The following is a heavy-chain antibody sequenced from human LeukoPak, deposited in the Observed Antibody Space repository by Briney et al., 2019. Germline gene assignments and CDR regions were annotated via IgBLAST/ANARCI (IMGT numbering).Heavy chain of an antibody. CDR3: AKDRRSAVPALSYFDY. J-gene: IGHJ4*02. V-gene: IGHV3-23*01. CDR2: ISGSGGST. D-gene: IGHD6-19*01. CDR1: GFTFSSYA. Sequence: GGSLRLSCAASGFTFSSYAMSWVRQAPGKGLEWVSAISGSGGSTYYADPVKGRFTISRDNSKNTLYLQMNSLRAEDTAVYYCAKDRRSAVPALSYFDYWGQGTLVTVSS.